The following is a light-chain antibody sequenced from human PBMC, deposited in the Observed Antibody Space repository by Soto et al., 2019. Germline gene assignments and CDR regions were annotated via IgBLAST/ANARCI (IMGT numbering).Light chain of an antibody. Sequence: DIQMTQSPSTLSASVGDRVTITCRASQNINTWLAWYQQQPGKAPRLLIYDASSLQSGVPSRFSGSGSGTEFTLTISTLQPDDFATYYCHQYNSYSPWTFGQGTKVEIK. J-gene: IGKJ1*01. CDR2: DAS. V-gene: IGKV1-5*01. CDR1: QNINTW. CDR3: HQYNSYSPWT.